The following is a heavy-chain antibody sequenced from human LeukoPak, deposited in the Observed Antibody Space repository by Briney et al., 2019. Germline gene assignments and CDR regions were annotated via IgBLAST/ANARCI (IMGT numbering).Heavy chain of an antibody. Sequence: GGSLRLSCAASGFTFDDYAMHWVRQAPGKGLEWVSGISWNSGSIGYADSVKGRFTISRDNAKNSLYLQVNSLRAEDTALYYCAKDWGYGDLTRGYGMDVWGQGTTVTVSS. CDR2: ISWNSGSI. CDR3: AKDWGYGDLTRGYGMDV. J-gene: IGHJ6*02. CDR1: GFTFDDYA. V-gene: IGHV3-9*01. D-gene: IGHD4-17*01.